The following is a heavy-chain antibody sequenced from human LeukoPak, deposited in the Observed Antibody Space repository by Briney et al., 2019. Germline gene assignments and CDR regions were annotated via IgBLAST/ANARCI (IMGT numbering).Heavy chain of an antibody. Sequence: GGSLRLSCAASGFSFPNYWMRWVLQAPGKGLEWVANVKEDGTTKQYVDSVKGRSTISRDNAKNSLYLQMDSLRAEDTAVYYCVSQEVVPHWGQGTLVSVSS. CDR1: GFSFPNYW. D-gene: IGHD2-15*01. V-gene: IGHV3-7*01. CDR2: VKEDGTTK. J-gene: IGHJ4*02. CDR3: VSQEVVPH.